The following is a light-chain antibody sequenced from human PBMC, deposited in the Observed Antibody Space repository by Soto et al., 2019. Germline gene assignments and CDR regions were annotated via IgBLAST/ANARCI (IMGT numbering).Light chain of an antibody. J-gene: IGLJ3*02. Sequence: QSALTQPASVSGSPEQSITISCTGTSNDVGRYNLVSWYQQHPGKAPKVMIYEATKRPSGVSNRFSGSKSGNTASLTISGLQAEDEAHYYCCAYAGSGTVVFGGGTKLTVL. CDR2: EAT. CDR1: SNDVGRYNL. V-gene: IGLV2-23*01. CDR3: CAYAGSGTVV.